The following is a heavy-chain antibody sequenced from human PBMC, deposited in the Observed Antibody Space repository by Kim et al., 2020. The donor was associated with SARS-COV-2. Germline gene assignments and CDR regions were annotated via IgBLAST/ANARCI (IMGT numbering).Heavy chain of an antibody. J-gene: IGHJ2*01. CDR3: ARHPYSYGYVAGTDWYFDL. Sequence: SRVTISVDTSKNQFSLKLSSVTAADTAVYYCARHPYSYGYVAGTDWYFDLWGRGTLVTVSS. D-gene: IGHD5-18*01. V-gene: IGHV4-39*01.